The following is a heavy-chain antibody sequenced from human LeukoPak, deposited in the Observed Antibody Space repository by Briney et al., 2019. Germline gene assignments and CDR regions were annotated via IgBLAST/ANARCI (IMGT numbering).Heavy chain of an antibody. CDR1: GFTFSSYA. J-gene: IGHJ4*02. CDR2: ISGSGGST. Sequence: GGSLRHSCAASGFTFSSYAMSWVRQAPGKGLEWVSAISGSGGSTYYADSVKGRFTISRDNSKNTLYLQMNSLRAEDTAVYYCAKVGSSSWYGDFDYWGQGTLVTVSS. D-gene: IGHD6-13*01. V-gene: IGHV3-23*01. CDR3: AKVGSSSWYGDFDY.